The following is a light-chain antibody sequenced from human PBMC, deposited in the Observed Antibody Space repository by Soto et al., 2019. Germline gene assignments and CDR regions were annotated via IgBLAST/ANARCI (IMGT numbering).Light chain of an antibody. CDR3: GTWDGSLTAVV. Sequence: QSVLMQPPSVSAAPGQTVTISCSGSSSNVGSNYVSWYQQLPGAAPKLLIYDNSERHSGTPDRFSGSKSGTSATLGITGLQTGDEAKYYCGTWDGSLTAVVFGGGTKLTVL. J-gene: IGLJ2*01. CDR1: SSNVGSNY. V-gene: IGLV1-51*01. CDR2: DNS.